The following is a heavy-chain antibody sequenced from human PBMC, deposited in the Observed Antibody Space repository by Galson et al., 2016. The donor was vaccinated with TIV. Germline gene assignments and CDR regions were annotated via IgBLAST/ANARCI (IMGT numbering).Heavy chain of an antibody. J-gene: IGHJ4*02. V-gene: IGHV5-51*03. D-gene: IGHD1-7*01. CDR3: VRKGNWNYLFDY. CDR1: GYTLSNYW. Sequence: QSGAEVKKPGESLKISCKGSGYTLSNYWIGWVRQMPGKGLEWLGIIYPRDSTTRYSPAFQGQVTIPADTSINTAYLQRSSLKASDTARYYCVRKGNWNYLFDYWGPGTLVTVSS. CDR2: IYPRDSTT.